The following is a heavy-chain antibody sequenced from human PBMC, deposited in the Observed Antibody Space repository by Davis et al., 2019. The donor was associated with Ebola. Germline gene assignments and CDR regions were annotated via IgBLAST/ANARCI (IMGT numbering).Heavy chain of an antibody. D-gene: IGHD1-26*01. CDR1: GLTFSRYG. Sequence: GESLKISCVVSGLTFSRYGMHWVRQAPGKGLEWVSSISSSSSYIYYADSVKGRFTISRDNAKNSLYLRLNSLRAEDTAVYYCARDTWYSGDDNGGDWGQGTLVTVSS. CDR2: ISSSSSYI. CDR3: ARDTWYSGDDNGGD. J-gene: IGHJ4*02. V-gene: IGHV3-21*04.